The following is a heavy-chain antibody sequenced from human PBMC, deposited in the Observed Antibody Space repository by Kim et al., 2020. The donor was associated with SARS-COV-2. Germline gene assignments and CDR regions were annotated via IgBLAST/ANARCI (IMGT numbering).Heavy chain of an antibody. J-gene: IGHJ3*02. CDR3: AHSIPGIARLGYGPGGDAFDI. D-gene: IGHD5-18*01. Sequence: SGPTLVKPTQTLTLTCTFSGFSLSTSGVGVGWIRQPPGKALEWLALIYWDDDKRYSPSLKSRLTITKDTSKNQVVLTMTNMDPVDTATYYCAHSIPGIARLGYGPGGDAFDIWGQGTMVTVSS. CDR1: GFSLSTSGVG. CDR2: IYWDDDK. V-gene: IGHV2-5*02.